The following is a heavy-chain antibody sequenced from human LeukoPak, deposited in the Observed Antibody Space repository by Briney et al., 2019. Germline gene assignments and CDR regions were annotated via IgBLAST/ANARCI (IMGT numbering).Heavy chain of an antibody. Sequence: GGSLRLSCAASGFTFDDYAMHWVRQAPGKGLEWVGRIRSKANSYATAYAASVKGRFTISRDDSKNTAYLQMNSLKTEDTAVYYCTRELSVFIDYWGQGTLVTVSS. V-gene: IGHV3-73*01. CDR1: GFTFDDYA. CDR3: TRELSVFIDY. J-gene: IGHJ4*02. CDR2: IRSKANSYAT. D-gene: IGHD2-21*01.